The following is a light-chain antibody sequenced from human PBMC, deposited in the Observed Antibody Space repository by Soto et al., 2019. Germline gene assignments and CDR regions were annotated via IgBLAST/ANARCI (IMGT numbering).Light chain of an antibody. J-gene: IGKJ1*01. CDR1: QIIRTY. V-gene: IGKV1-39*01. CDR2: AAS. CDR3: QQRYNTTWT. Sequence: DIQMTQSPSSLSASVGERATLTCRASQIIRTYFNFYHQKSGKAPKPRIYAASSLQSGVPSRFSGKGSGTDVTITISSLKKEDFATYFGQQRYNTTWTFGQGTKVDIK.